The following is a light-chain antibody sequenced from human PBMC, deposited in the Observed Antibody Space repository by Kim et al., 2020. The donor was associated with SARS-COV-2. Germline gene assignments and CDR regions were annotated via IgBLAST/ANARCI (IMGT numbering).Light chain of an antibody. CDR1: QSLVHSDGDTY. Sequence: DIVMTQTPLSSAVALGQPASISCRSSQSLVHSDGDTYLNWLQQRPGQPPRLLIYKISTRVSGVPDRFSGSGAGTEFTLKISRVEAEDVGVYYCTQGTQFPRTFGQGTKLEI. CDR3: TQGTQFPRT. V-gene: IGKV2-24*01. CDR2: KIS. J-gene: IGKJ1*01.